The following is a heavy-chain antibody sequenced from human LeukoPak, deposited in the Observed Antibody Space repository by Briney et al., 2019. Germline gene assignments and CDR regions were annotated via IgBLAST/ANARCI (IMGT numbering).Heavy chain of an antibody. CDR1: GGTFSSYA. CDR2: IIPILGIA. V-gene: IGHV1-69*04. Sequence: SVKVSCKASGGTFSSYAISWVRQAPGQGLEWMGRIIPILGIANYAQKFQGRVTITADKSTSTAYMELSSLRSEDTAVYYCARDKAAAGTLFDYWGQGTLVTVSS. CDR3: ARDKAAAGTLFDY. J-gene: IGHJ4*02. D-gene: IGHD6-13*01.